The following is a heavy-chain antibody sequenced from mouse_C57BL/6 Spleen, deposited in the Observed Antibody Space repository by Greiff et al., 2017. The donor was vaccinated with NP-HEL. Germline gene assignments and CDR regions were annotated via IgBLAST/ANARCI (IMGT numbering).Heavy chain of an antibody. CDR2: IYPGDGDT. D-gene: IGHD2-3*01. Sequence: QVQLQQSGPELVKPGASVKISCKASGYAFSSSWMNWVKQRPGKGLEWIGRIYPGDGDTNYNGKFKGKATLTADQSSSTAYMQRSSLTSEESEVYVRERCRVYDGYGGDYWGQGTSVTVSS. CDR3: ERCRVYDGYGGDY. V-gene: IGHV1-82*01. J-gene: IGHJ4*01. CDR1: GYAFSSSW.